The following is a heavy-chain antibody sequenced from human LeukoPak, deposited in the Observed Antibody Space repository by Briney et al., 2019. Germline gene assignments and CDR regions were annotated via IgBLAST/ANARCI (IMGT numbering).Heavy chain of an antibody. CDR2: INPNSGGT. D-gene: IGHD3-3*01. J-gene: IGHJ5*02. V-gene: IGHV1-2*02. CDR1: GYTFTGYY. CDR3: ARVGAVVRSAYNWFDP. Sequence: ASVKVSCKASGYTFTGYYMHWVRQAPGQGLEWMGWINPNSGGTNYAQKFQGRVTMTRDTSISTAYMELSRLRSDDTAVYYCARVGAVVRSAYNWFDPRGQGTLVTVSS.